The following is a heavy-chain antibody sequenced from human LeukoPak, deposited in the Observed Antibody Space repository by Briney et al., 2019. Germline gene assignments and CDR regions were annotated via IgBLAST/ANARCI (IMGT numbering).Heavy chain of an antibody. CDR2: MNPNSGNT. D-gene: IGHD1-26*01. Sequence: ASEKVSCKASGGTFSSYAISWVRQAPGQGLEWMGWMNPNSGNTGYAQKFQRRVTMTRNTSCSTAYMELSSLRSEYTAVYYCARSGSIDYWGQGTLVTVSS. V-gene: IGHV1-8*02. J-gene: IGHJ4*02. CDR1: GGTFSSYA. CDR3: ARSGSIDY.